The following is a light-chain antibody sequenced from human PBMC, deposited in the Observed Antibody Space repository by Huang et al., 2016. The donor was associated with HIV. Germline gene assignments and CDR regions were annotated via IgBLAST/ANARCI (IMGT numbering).Light chain of an antibody. CDR2: DAS. J-gene: IGKJ1*01. Sequence: DIQMTQSPSSLSASVGDRVTITCRASQSITTSLNWYQQRPGKAPKLLIYDASTLQSGVPSRFSCSGSGTDFTLTISSLQPEDFATYHCQQSYRTPDTFGQGTKVEIK. CDR1: QSITTS. V-gene: IGKV1-39*01. CDR3: QQSYRTPDT.